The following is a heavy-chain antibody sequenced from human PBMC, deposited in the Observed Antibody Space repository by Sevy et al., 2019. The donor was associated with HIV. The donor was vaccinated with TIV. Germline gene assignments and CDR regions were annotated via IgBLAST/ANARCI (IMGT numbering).Heavy chain of an antibody. CDR2: MNQDGTER. J-gene: IGHJ4*02. CDR3: VREGLGGFSYSLDC. Sequence: GGSLRLSCAASGFSFSTYWMTWVRQAPGKGLEWVATMNQDGTERAYVDPVKGRFTISRDNTKTSLFLQMNSLSAEDTGVYYCVREGLGGFSYSLDCWGQGTLVTVSS. V-gene: IGHV3-7*01. CDR1: GFSFSTYW. D-gene: IGHD3-16*01.